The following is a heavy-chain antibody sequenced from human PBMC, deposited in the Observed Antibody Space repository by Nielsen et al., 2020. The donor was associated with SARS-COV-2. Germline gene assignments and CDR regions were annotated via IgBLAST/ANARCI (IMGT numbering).Heavy chain of an antibody. Sequence: GESLKISCAASGFTFSSYSMNWVRQAPGKGLEWVSSISSSSSYIYYADSVKGRFTISRDNAKNSLYLQMNSLRAEDTAVYYCASKISVYSSSWSVFDYWGQGTLVTVSS. J-gene: IGHJ4*02. CDR3: ASKISVYSSSWSVFDY. D-gene: IGHD6-13*01. CDR2: ISSSSSYI. CDR1: GFTFSSYS. V-gene: IGHV3-21*01.